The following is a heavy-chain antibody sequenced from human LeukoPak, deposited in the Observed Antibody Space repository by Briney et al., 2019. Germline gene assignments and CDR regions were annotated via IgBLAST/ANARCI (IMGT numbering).Heavy chain of an antibody. J-gene: IGHJ4*02. Sequence: PGGSLRLSCAASGFTFDDYGMSWARQSPGKGLEWVSGINWNGGSTGYADPVKGRFTISRDNAKNSLYLQMNSLRAEDTALYYCARDTGYCSSTSCSGAFYYWGQGSLVTVSS. V-gene: IGHV3-20*04. CDR1: GFTFDDYG. CDR2: INWNGGST. D-gene: IGHD2-2*01. CDR3: ARDTGYCSSTSCSGAFYY.